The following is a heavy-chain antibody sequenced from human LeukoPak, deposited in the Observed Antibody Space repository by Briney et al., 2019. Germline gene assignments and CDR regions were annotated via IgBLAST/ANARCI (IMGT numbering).Heavy chain of an antibody. Sequence: GASVKVSCKASGYTFTGCYMHWVRQAPGQGLEWMGWINPNSGGTNYAQKFQGRVTMTRDTSISTAYMELSRLRSDDTAVYYCASRNRPSYYYDSSGYYWDYWGQGTLVTVSS. CDR3: ASRNRPSYYYDSSGYYWDY. V-gene: IGHV1-2*02. CDR2: INPNSGGT. CDR1: GYTFTGCY. D-gene: IGHD3-22*01. J-gene: IGHJ4*02.